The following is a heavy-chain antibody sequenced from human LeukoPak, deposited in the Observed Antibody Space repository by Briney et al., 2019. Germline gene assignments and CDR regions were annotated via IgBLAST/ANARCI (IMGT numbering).Heavy chain of an antibody. V-gene: IGHV1-2*02. J-gene: IGHJ5*02. D-gene: IGHD1-7*01. CDR1: GYTFTGYY. CDR2: INPNSGGT. CDR3: AREGYNWNYVWFDP. Sequence: ASVKVSCKASGYTFTGYYMHWVRQAPGQGLEWMGWINPNSGGTNYAQKFQGRVTMTRDTSISTAYMELGRLRSDDTAVYYCAREGYNWNYVWFDPWGQGTLVTVSS.